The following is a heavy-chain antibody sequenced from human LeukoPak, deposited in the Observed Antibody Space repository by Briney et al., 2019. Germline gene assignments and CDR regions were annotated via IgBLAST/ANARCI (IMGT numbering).Heavy chain of an antibody. CDR3: ARSGGTRGYYMDV. J-gene: IGHJ6*03. V-gene: IGHV1-69*06. CDR2: IIPIFGTA. D-gene: IGHD2-8*02. Sequence: ASVKVSCKAFGYTFTSNYMHWVRQAPGQGLEWMGGIIPIFGTANYAQKFQGRVTITADKSTSTAYMELSSLRSEDAAVYYCARSGGTRGYYMDVWGKGTTVTVSS. CDR1: GYTFTSNY.